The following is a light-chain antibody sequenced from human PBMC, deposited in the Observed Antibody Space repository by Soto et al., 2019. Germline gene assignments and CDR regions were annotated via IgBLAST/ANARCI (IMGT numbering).Light chain of an antibody. V-gene: IGLV2-23*02. J-gene: IGLJ2*01. CDR3: CSYGGDRI. Sequence: QSALTQPASVSGSPGQSIALSCTGTSSNVGGYNFVSWYQQHPGKAPKLLIYEVNKRPSGVSNRFSGSKSDNTASLTISGLQAEDEADYYCCSYGGDRIFGGGTQLTVL. CDR2: EVN. CDR1: SSNVGGYNF.